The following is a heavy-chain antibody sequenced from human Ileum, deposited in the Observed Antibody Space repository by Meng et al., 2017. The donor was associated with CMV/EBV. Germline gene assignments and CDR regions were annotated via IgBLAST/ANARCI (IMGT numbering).Heavy chain of an antibody. CDR1: GDSISNNLW. J-gene: IGHJ4*02. CDR3: ARSPGFCSLDY. D-gene: IGHD3-10*02. V-gene: IGHV4-4*02. CDR2: ISQSGST. Sequence: SETLSLTCAVSGDSISNNLWWSWVRQPPGKGLEWIGEISQSGSTKFNPSLQSRVTISLDKTNNHFSLRLTSVTAADTGVYFCARSPGFCSLDYWGRGTLVTVSS.